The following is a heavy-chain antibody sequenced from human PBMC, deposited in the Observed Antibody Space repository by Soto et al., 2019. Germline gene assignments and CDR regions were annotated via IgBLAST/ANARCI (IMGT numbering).Heavy chain of an antibody. V-gene: IGHV3-15*07. CDR2: VKSKNDGGTT. D-gene: IGHD3-10*01. CDR1: GFTFSNAW. Sequence: GGSLRLSCAASGFTFSNAWINWVRQAPGKGLEWVGRVKSKNDGGTTDFAAPVKGRFAISRDDSKNMVYLEMNSLQTEDTAIYYCTTDSDITPIIVSFDYWGHGTLVTLSS. J-gene: IGHJ4*01. CDR3: TTDSDITPIIVSFDY.